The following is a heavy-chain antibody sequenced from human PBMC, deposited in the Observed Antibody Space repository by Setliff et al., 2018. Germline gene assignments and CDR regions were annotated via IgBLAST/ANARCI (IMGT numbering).Heavy chain of an antibody. V-gene: IGHV4-4*08. CDR2: IYHSGSA. D-gene: IGHD1-26*01. CDR1: GGSISSYF. Sequence: SETLSLTCTVSGGSISSYFWSWIRQPPGKGLEWIAYIYHSGSAYYNPSLKSRVTMSVDTSKNQSSLHLTSVTAADTAVYYCAREVGTSTSSDAFDVWGQGMMVTVSS. CDR3: AREVGTSTSSDAFDV. J-gene: IGHJ3*01.